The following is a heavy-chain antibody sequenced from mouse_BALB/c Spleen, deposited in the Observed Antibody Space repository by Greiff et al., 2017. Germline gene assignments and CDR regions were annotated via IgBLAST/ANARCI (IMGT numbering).Heavy chain of an antibody. CDR3: ARRDDYDDAMDY. V-gene: IGHV5-17*02. CDR2: ISSGSSTI. J-gene: IGHJ4*01. Sequence: EVQLQESGGGLVQPGGSRKLSCAASGFTFSSFGMHWVRQAPEKGLEWVAYISSGSSTIYYADTVKGRFTISRDNPKNTLFLQMTSLRSEDTAMYYCARRDDYDDAMDYWGQGTSVTVSA. D-gene: IGHD2-4*01. CDR1: GFTFSSFG.